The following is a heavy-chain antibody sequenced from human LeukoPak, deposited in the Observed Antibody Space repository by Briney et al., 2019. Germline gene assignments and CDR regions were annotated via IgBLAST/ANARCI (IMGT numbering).Heavy chain of an antibody. V-gene: IGHV3-23*01. CDR2: ISGSGGST. J-gene: IGHJ4*02. D-gene: IGHD5-18*01. CDR3: AKSWIQLWFNY. CDR1: GFTFGSYA. Sequence: GGSLRLSCAASGFTFGSYAMSWVRQAPGKGLEWVSAISGSGGSTYYADSVKGRFTISRDNSKNTLYLQMNSLRAEDTAVYYCAKSWIQLWFNYWGQGTLVTVSS.